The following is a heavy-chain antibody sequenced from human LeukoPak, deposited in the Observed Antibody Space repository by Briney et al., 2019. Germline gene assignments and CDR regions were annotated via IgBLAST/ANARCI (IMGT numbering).Heavy chain of an antibody. V-gene: IGHV3-21*04. D-gene: IGHD2/OR15-2a*01. Sequence: GGPLTLPCAASGFTFSSYSMTWVRQAPGKGLEWISSISSSSRYIYYAASEKGLYTTSQDNAKNSLYLEMNSLRAEDTAVYYCARALTGLSFYSPDYFDYWGQGTLVTVSS. J-gene: IGHJ4*02. CDR1: GFTFSSYS. CDR2: ISSSSRYI. CDR3: ARALTGLSFYSPDYFDY.